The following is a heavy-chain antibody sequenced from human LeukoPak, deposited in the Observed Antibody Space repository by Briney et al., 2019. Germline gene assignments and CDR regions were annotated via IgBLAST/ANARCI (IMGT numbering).Heavy chain of an antibody. Sequence: SETLSLTCAVYGGSFSGYYWSWIRQPPGKGREWIGEINHSGSTNYNPSLKSRVTISVDTSKNQFSLKLSSVTAADTAVYYCARGGRVVYSSGWFDPWGQGTLVTVSS. CDR2: INHSGST. CDR3: ARGGRVVYSSGWFDP. D-gene: IGHD6-25*01. CDR1: GGSFSGYY. V-gene: IGHV4-34*01. J-gene: IGHJ5*02.